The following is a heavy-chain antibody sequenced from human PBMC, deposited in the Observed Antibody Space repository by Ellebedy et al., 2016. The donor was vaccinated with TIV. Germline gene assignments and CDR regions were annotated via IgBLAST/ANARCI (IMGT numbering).Heavy chain of an antibody. D-gene: IGHD4-17*01. CDR2: ISAYNGDT. J-gene: IGHJ4*02. Sequence: AASVKVSCKASGFLFDAYGISWARQAPGQGLEWMGWISAYNGDTIYAHHFKGRLIMTTDTSTATAFMELRSLTSDDTAVYYWANSYGDYGHWGQGTLVAVSS. V-gene: IGHV1-18*04. CDR3: ANSYGDYGH. CDR1: GFLFDAYG.